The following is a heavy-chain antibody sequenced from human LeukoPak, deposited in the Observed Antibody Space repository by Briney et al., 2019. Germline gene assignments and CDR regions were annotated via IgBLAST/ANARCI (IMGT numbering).Heavy chain of an antibody. J-gene: IGHJ3*02. CDR2: ITSGGTAM. Sequence: GGSLRLSCVASGFKFSDSYMNWIRQAPGKGLEWISYITSGGTAMYYADSVKGRFTVSRDNAKNSLHLQMNSLRAEDTAVYYCVREVYFYDNSAMEGGFDIWGHGTVVTVSS. V-gene: IGHV3-11*04. CDR3: VREVYFYDNSAMEGGFDI. D-gene: IGHD3-22*01. CDR1: GFKFSDSY.